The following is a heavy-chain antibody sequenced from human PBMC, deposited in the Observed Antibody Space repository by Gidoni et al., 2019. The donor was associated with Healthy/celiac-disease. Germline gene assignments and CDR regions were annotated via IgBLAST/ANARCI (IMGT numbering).Heavy chain of an antibody. D-gene: IGHD3-10*01. J-gene: IGHJ4*02. CDR3: ARSSNGDYYGSGSSAY. V-gene: IGHV3-21*01. CDR1: GFTFSSYS. CDR2: ISSSSSYI. Sequence: EVQLVESGGGLVKPGGSLRHSCAASGFTFSSYSMNWVRQAPGKGLEWVSSISSSSSYIYYADSVKGRFTISRDNAKNSLYLQMNSLRAEDTAVYYCARSSNGDYYGSGSSAYWGQGTLVTVSS.